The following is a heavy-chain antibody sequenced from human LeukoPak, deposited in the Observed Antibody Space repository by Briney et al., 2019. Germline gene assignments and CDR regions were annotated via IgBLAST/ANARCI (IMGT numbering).Heavy chain of an antibody. V-gene: IGHV3-23*01. CDR1: GFTFSSYA. CDR3: AKDRDYYLVGFFDY. Sequence: GGSLRPSCAASGFTFSSYAMSWVRQAPGKGLEWVSAISGSGVTTYYADSVKGRFTISRDNSKNTLYLQMNSLRAEDTALYYCAKDRDYYLVGFFDYWGQGTLVTVSS. J-gene: IGHJ4*02. D-gene: IGHD3-10*01. CDR2: ISGSGVTT.